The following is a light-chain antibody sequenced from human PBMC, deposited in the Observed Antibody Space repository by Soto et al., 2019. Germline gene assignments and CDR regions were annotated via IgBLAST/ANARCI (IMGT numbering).Light chain of an antibody. CDR3: QQHSDWPLT. J-gene: IGKJ4*01. V-gene: IGKV3-11*01. CDR1: QGVSSY. Sequence: LTQSPSFLSASVGDRVTIACRASQGVSSYLAWYQQNPGQAPRLLIFDASNRATGIPVRFSGSGSGTDFTLTISSLEPDHFTVYYCQQHSDWPLTFGGGTRVEI. CDR2: DAS.